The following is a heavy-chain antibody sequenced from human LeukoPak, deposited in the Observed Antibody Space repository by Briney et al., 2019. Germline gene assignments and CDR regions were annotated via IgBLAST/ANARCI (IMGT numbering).Heavy chain of an antibody. J-gene: IGHJ4*02. CDR3: ARDDPFDY. CDR2: ISGSGGGT. D-gene: IGHD1-1*01. CDR1: GFTFRTYA. Sequence: PGGSLRLSCAASGFTFRTYAMNWVRQAPGKGLEWVSAISGSGGGTYDADSVKGRFTSSRDNSKNTLYLQMNRLRAEDTAVYYCARDDPFDYWGQGTLVTVSS. V-gene: IGHV3-23*01.